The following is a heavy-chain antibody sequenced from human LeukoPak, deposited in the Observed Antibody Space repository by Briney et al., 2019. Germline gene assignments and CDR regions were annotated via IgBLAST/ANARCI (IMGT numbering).Heavy chain of an antibody. CDR1: GFTFASYW. Sequence: GGSLRLSCAASGFTFASYWMHWVRQAPGKGLVWLSRINSDGTITSYADSLEGRFTISRDNSKNTLYLQMNSLRAEDTAVYYCAKDGKRFLEWLLYQYYFDYWGQGTLVTVSS. V-gene: IGHV3-74*01. CDR3: AKDGKRFLEWLLYQYYFDY. CDR2: INSDGTIT. J-gene: IGHJ4*02. D-gene: IGHD3-3*01.